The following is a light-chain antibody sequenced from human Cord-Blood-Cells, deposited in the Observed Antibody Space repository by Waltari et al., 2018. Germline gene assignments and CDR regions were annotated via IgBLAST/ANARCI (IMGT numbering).Light chain of an antibody. V-gene: IGKV2-28*01. Sequence: DIVMTQSPLSLPVTPGEPASISCRSSQSLLHSNGYNYLDWYLQKPGQSPQLLIYLGSNRASGVPDRVSGSGAGTDFTLKSSRVEAEDVGVYYCMQALQTPFTYGPGTKVDIK. J-gene: IGKJ3*01. CDR1: QSLLHSNGYNY. CDR2: LGS. CDR3: MQALQTPFT.